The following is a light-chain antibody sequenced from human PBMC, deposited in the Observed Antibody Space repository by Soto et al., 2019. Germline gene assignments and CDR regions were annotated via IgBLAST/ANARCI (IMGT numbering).Light chain of an antibody. Sequence: ELVLTQSPATLSLSPGERATLSCRASQSVSSHLAWYQQKPGQAPRLLIYDASTRATGIPARFSGDGSGKELTLTISSLQSDDIEVYYCQHYKTWPLSFGGGTRVEI. CDR1: QSVSSH. J-gene: IGKJ4*01. V-gene: IGKV3-15*01. CDR2: DAS. CDR3: QHYKTWPLS.